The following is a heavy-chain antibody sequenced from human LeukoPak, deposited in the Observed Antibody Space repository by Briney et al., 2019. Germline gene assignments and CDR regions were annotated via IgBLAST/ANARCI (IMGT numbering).Heavy chain of an antibody. CDR1: GFTFSSYA. V-gene: IGHV3-23*01. CDR2: ISGSGSST. CDR3: ARDRELEAFDI. D-gene: IGHD1-26*01. J-gene: IGHJ3*02. Sequence: GGSLRLSCAASGFTFSSYAMSWVRQAPGKGLEWVSAISGSGSSTYYADSVKGRFTISRDNAKNSLYLQMNSLRAEDTAVYYCARDRELEAFDIWGQGTMVTVSS.